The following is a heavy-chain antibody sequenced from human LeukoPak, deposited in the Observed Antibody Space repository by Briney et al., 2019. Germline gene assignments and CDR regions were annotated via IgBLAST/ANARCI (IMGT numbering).Heavy chain of an antibody. D-gene: IGHD5-24*01. V-gene: IGHV4-59*01. CDR3: ARQRVRWLQPPDAFDI. CDR1: GGSISSYY. J-gene: IGHJ3*02. CDR2: IYYSGST. Sequence: SETLSLTCTVSGGSISSYYWSWIRQPPGKGLEWIGYIYYSGSTNYNPSLESRVTISVDTSKNQFSLKLSSVTAADTAVYYCARQRVRWLQPPDAFDIWGQGTMVTVSS.